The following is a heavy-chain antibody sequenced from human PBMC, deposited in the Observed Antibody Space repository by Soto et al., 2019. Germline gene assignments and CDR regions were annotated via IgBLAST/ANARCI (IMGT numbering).Heavy chain of an antibody. CDR2: IKEDGTEI. Sequence: EVQLVESGGGLVQPGGSLRVSCEASGLTFSSYWMSWVRQAPGKGLEWVAIIKEDGTEIYYVDSVKGRFTISRDNAKNSLYLQMNSLRAEDTAVYYCARDGDGYNRVAFDIWGQGTMVTVSS. D-gene: IGHD5-12*01. J-gene: IGHJ3*02. CDR1: GLTFSSYW. CDR3: ARDGDGYNRVAFDI. V-gene: IGHV3-7*04.